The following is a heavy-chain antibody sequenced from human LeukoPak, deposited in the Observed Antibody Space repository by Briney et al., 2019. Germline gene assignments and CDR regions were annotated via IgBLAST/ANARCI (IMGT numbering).Heavy chain of an antibody. CDR1: GFTFSSYA. J-gene: IGHJ6*04. CDR3: TLTLVRGRVYGMDV. Sequence: PGGSLRLSCAASGFTFSSYAMHWVRQAPGKGLEWVAVISYDGSNKYYADSVKGRFTISRDNSMNTLYLQMNSLRAEDTAVYYCTLTLVRGRVYGMDVWGEGTTVTVSS. D-gene: IGHD3-10*01. CDR2: ISYDGSNK. V-gene: IGHV3-30*04.